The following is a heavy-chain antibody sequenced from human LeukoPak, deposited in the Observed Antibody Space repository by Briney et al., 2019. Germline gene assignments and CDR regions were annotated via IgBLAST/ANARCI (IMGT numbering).Heavy chain of an antibody. CDR2: INHSGST. Sequence: SETLSLTCAVYGGSFSGYYWSWSRQPPGKGLEWIGEINHSGSTNYNPSLKSRVTISVDTSKNQFSLKLSSVTAADTAVYYCAKGRSRFDYDSRGSFDIWGQGTMVTVSS. V-gene: IGHV4-34*01. CDR1: GGSFSGYY. D-gene: IGHD3-22*01. J-gene: IGHJ3*02. CDR3: AKGRSRFDYDSRGSFDI.